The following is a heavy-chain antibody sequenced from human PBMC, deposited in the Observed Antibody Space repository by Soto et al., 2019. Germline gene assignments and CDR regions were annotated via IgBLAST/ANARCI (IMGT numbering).Heavy chain of an antibody. J-gene: IGHJ5*02. Sequence: PGGSLRLSCAASGFTFSSYSMNWVRQAPGKGLEWVSYISSSSSTIYYADSVKGRFTISRDNAKNSLYLQMNSLRAEDTAVYSCARELSTMIRAYTWGQGTLVTVSS. V-gene: IGHV3-48*01. CDR3: ARELSTMIRAYT. CDR2: ISSSSSTI. CDR1: GFTFSSYS. D-gene: IGHD3-10*01.